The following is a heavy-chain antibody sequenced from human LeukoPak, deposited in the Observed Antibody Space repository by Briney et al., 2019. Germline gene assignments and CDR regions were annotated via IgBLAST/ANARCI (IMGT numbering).Heavy chain of an antibody. D-gene: IGHD6-13*01. J-gene: IGHJ4*02. CDR3: ARNAAAGTIDLDY. CDR2: IYYSGST. CDR1: GGSISSYF. Sequence: SETLSLTCTVSGGSISSYFWSWIRQPPGKGLEWIGYIYYSGSTNYNPSLKSRVTISVDTSKNQFSLKLSSVTAADTAVYYCARNAAAGTIDLDYWGQGTLVTVSS. V-gene: IGHV4-59*01.